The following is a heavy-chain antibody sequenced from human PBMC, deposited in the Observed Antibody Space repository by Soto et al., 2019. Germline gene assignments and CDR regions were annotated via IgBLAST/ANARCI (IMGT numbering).Heavy chain of an antibody. CDR3: ATHTWLAGTSAFDY. CDR2: IYYSGST. D-gene: IGHD6-19*01. Sequence: SETLSLTCTVSGGSISSSSYYWGWIRQPPGKGLEWIGSIYYSGSTYYNPSLKSRVTISVDTSKNQFSLKLSSVTAADTAVYYCATHTWLAGTSAFDYWGQGTLVTVSS. V-gene: IGHV4-39*01. CDR1: GGSISSSSYY. J-gene: IGHJ4*02.